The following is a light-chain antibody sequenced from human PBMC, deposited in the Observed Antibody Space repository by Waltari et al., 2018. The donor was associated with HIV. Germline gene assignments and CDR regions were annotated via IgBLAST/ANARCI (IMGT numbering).Light chain of an antibody. CDR3: QQRSNWPPIT. CDR2: DAS. CDR1: QSVSNS. V-gene: IGKV3-11*01. Sequence: EIVLTQSPATLSLSPGERATLSCRASQSVSNSLIWYQQKPGQAPRLLIYDASNMATGVPARFSGSGSGTDFTLTISSLEPEDFAVYYCQQRSNWPPITFGGGTKVEIK. J-gene: IGKJ4*01.